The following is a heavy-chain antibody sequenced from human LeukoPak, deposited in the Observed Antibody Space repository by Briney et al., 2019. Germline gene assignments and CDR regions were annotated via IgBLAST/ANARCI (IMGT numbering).Heavy chain of an antibody. CDR1: GFAFSSYG. J-gene: IGHJ4*02. Sequence: PGGSLRLSCAASGFAFSSYGMHWVRQALGKGLEWVAVISYDESNKYYADSVKGRFTISRDNSKNTLYLQMNSLRAEDTAVYYCARSPSSWNEFDYWGQGTLVTVSS. CDR3: ARSPSSWNEFDY. V-gene: IGHV3-30*03. CDR2: ISYDESNK. D-gene: IGHD6-13*01.